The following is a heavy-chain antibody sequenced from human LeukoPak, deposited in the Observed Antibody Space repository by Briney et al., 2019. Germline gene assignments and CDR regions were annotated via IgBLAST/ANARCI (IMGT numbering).Heavy chain of an antibody. Sequence: GGSLRLSCAASGFTFSSYSMNWVRQAPGKGLEWVSSISSSSSYIYYADSVKGRFTISRDNAKNSLYLQMNSLRAEDTAVCYCARDLFGVVIPLTLADYWGQGTLVTVSS. V-gene: IGHV3-21*01. CDR2: ISSSSSYI. J-gene: IGHJ4*02. CDR3: ARDLFGVVIPLTLADY. CDR1: GFTFSSYS. D-gene: IGHD3-3*01.